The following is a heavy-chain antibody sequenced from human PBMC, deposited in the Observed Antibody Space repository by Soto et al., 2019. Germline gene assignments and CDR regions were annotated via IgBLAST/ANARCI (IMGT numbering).Heavy chain of an antibody. Sequence: SETLSLTCTVSGASISSGQYSWNWIRQSPGKGLEWLGYIYHSGITYYNPSLKSRVTMSVDTSKNQFSLELSSVTATDTAVYYCGKEGVGSRSSFDLEYWGQGALVTVSS. J-gene: IGHJ4*02. D-gene: IGHD3-3*01. V-gene: IGHV4-30-2*06. CDR2: IYHSGIT. CDR1: GASISSGQYS. CDR3: GKEGVGSRSSFDLEY.